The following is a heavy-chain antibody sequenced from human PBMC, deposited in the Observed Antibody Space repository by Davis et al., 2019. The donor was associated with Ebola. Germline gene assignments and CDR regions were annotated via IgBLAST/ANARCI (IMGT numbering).Heavy chain of an antibody. CDR3: AFRYGSDAFDI. D-gene: IGHD2-15*01. Sequence: ASVKVSCKASGYIFTLYAIHWVRQAPGHRLEWMGWINAGNGDTKYSQKFQGRVTFTRDTSASTAYMELSSLRSGDTAVYYCAFRYGSDAFDIWGQGTMVTVSS. CDR2: INAGNGDT. CDR1: GYIFTLYA. J-gene: IGHJ3*02. V-gene: IGHV1-3*01.